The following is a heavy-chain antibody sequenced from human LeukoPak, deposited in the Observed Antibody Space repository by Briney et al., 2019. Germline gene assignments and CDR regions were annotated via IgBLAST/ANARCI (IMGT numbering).Heavy chain of an antibody. CDR1: GFSLSISGVG. J-gene: IGHJ5*02. CDR3: AHRNIAAAGGGWFDP. V-gene: IGHV2-5*02. D-gene: IGHD6-13*01. Sequence: SGPTLVKPTQTLTLTCTFSGFSLSISGVGVGWIRQPPGKALEWLALIYWDDDKRYSPSLKSRLTITKDTSKNQVVLTMTNMDPVDTATYYCAHRNIAAAGGGWFDPWGQGTLVTVSS. CDR2: IYWDDDK.